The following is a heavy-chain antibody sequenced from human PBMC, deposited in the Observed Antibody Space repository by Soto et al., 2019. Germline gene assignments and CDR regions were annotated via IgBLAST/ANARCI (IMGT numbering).Heavy chain of an antibody. J-gene: IGHJ6*02. Sequence: EVQLLESGGGLVQPGGSLRLSCAASGFTFSSYAMSWVRQAPGEGLEWGSAISGSGGSTYYADSMKGRFTIARDKYNNTLDLRTTSLRAEDTAVYYCAKDRDASDIVVVVAAGYGMDVWGQGTTVTVSS. CDR1: GFTFSSYA. CDR3: AKDRDASDIVVVVAAGYGMDV. CDR2: ISGSGGST. D-gene: IGHD2-15*01. V-gene: IGHV3-23*01.